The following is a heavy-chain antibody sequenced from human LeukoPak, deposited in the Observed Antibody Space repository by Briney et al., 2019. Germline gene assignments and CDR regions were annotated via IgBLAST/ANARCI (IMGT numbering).Heavy chain of an antibody. CDR1: GYSFTGYT. D-gene: IGHD3-16*01. Sequence: GASVKVSCKASGYSFTGYTLHWVRQAPGQSLEWMGRIDTGNSNTKYSQTFQGRVTISWDTSATTTYMELSSLRSEDTAVYFCARVFGRQSYDFWGQETLVTVSS. J-gene: IGHJ4*02. CDR3: ARVFGRQSYDF. CDR2: IDTGNSNT. V-gene: IGHV1-3*04.